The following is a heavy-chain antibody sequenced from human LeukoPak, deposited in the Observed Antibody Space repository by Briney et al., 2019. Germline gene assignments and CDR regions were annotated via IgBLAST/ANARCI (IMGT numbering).Heavy chain of an antibody. CDR1: GFIVSSNY. J-gene: IGHJ4*02. D-gene: IGHD1-26*01. CDR3: ARDPGGSYYFPYFDY. CDR2: IYTGGST. Sequence: GGSLRLSCAASGFIVSSNYMSWVRQAPGKGLEWVSVIYTGGSTHYADSVKGRFTISRDNSKNTLYLQMNSLRAEDTAVYYCARDPGGSYYFPYFDYWGQGTLVTVSS. V-gene: IGHV3-66*01.